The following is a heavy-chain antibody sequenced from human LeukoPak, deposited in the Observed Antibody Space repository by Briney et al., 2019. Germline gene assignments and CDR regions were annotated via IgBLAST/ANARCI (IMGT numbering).Heavy chain of an antibody. Sequence: PSETLSLTCTVSGGSISSSSYYWGWIRQPPGKGLEWIGSIYYSGSTYYNPSLKSRVTISVDTSKNQFSLKLSSVTAADTAVYYCARAHTVAGGKRLYYFDYWGQGTLVTVSS. D-gene: IGHD6-19*01. J-gene: IGHJ4*02. CDR1: GGSISSSSYY. V-gene: IGHV4-39*07. CDR3: ARAHTVAGGKRLYYFDY. CDR2: IYYSGST.